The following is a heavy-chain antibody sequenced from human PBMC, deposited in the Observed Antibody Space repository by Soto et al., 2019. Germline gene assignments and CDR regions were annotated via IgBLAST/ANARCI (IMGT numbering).Heavy chain of an antibody. CDR1: GYTFTSYG. CDR2: INAYNGNT. CDR3: ARGGYYDSSGARNYHYYGMDV. V-gene: IGHV1-18*01. D-gene: IGHD3-22*01. J-gene: IGHJ6*02. Sequence: ASVKVSCKASGYTFTSYGISWVRHAPGQGLEWMGWINAYNGNTNYTQRLQGRVTMTTDTSTRTAYMDIRGLRSDDTAIYYCARGGYYDSSGARNYHYYGMDVWGQGTTVTVSS.